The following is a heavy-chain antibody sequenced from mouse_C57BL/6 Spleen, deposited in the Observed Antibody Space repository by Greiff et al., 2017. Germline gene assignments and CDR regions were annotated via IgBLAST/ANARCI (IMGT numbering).Heavy chain of an antibody. D-gene: IGHD1-1*01. Sequence: QVQLKQPGAELVKPGASVKLSCKASGYTFTSYWMHWVKQRPGRGLEWIGRIDPNSGGTKYNEKFKSKATLTVDKPSSTAYMQLSSLTSEDSAVYYCATYYYGSSSYYYAMDYWGQGTSVTVSS. CDR2: IDPNSGGT. J-gene: IGHJ4*01. V-gene: IGHV1-72*01. CDR1: GYTFTSYW. CDR3: ATYYYGSSSYYYAMDY.